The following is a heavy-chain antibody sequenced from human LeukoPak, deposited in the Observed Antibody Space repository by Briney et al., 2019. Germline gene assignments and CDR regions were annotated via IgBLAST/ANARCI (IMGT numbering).Heavy chain of an antibody. Sequence: PGGSLRLSCAASGFTFSSYSMNWVRQAPGKGLEWVSSISSSSSYIYYADSVKGRFTISRDNAKNSLYLQMNSLRAEDTAVYYCTTGSRIVVVPAAYYWGQGTLVTVSS. J-gene: IGHJ4*02. CDR1: GFTFSSYS. CDR3: TTGSRIVVVPAAYY. CDR2: ISSSSSYI. V-gene: IGHV3-21*01. D-gene: IGHD2-2*01.